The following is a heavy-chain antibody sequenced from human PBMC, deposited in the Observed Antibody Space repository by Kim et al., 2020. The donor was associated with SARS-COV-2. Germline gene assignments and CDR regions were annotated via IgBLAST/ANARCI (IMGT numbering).Heavy chain of an antibody. CDR2: ISSSSSYI. J-gene: IGHJ3*02. Sequence: GGSLRLSCAASGFTFSSYSMNWVRQAPGKGLELVSSISSSSSYIYYADSVKGRFTISRDNAKNSLYLQMNSLRAEDTAVYYCAQDPIVVAKKGGLDAFDIWGQGTMVTVSS. V-gene: IGHV3-21*01. CDR3: AQDPIVVAKKGGLDAFDI. D-gene: IGHD3-22*01. CDR1: GFTFSSYS.